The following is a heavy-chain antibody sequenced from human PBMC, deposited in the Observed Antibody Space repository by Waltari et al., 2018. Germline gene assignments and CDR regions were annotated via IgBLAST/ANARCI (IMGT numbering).Heavy chain of an antibody. D-gene: IGHD1-1*01. CDR2: IYWNDDK. V-gene: IGHV2-5*01. Sequence: GVGWIRQPPGKALEWLALIYWNDDKRYSPSLKSRLTITKDTSKNQVVLTMTNMDPVDTATYYCALWKGWDPSLDYCGQGTLVTISS. J-gene: IGHJ4*02. CDR3: ALWKGWDPSLDY. CDR1: G.